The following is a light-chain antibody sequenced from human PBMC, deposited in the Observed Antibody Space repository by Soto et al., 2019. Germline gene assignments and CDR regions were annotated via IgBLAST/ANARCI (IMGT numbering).Light chain of an antibody. J-gene: IGKJ1*01. CDR2: GAS. Sequence: ETVMTQSPGTLSVSLGERATLSCRASQSVSIHLAWYQQKPGQAPRLLIYGASRRATGIPDRFSGSGSGTDFTLTISRLEPEDFAVYYCQHYGFSPRWTFGQGTKVDIK. CDR1: QSVSIH. V-gene: IGKV3-20*01. CDR3: QHYGFSPRWT.